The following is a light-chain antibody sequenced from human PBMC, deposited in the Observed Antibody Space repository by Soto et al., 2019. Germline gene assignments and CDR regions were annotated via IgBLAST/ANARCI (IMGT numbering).Light chain of an antibody. CDR2: DVN. V-gene: IGLV2-11*01. J-gene: IGLJ2*01. Sequence: QSALTQPRSVSGSPGQSVTISCTGSSSDVGAYNYVSWYQQHPGKAPKLMICDVNKRPSGVPDRFSGSKSGNTASLTISGLQAEDEADYYCCSYATSHTLLFGGGTKLTVL. CDR1: SSDVGAYNY. CDR3: CSYATSHTLL.